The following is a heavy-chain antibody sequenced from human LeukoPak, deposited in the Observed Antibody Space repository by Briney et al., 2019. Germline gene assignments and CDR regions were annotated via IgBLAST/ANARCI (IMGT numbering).Heavy chain of an antibody. Sequence: GGSLRLSCAASGFTFSSYGMHWVRQAPGKGLEWVAVISYDGSNKYYADSVKGRFTISRDNSKNTLYLQMNSLRAEDTAVYYCAKDSRNLGSGSKRDWGQGTLVTVSS. D-gene: IGHD2-15*01. J-gene: IGHJ4*02. V-gene: IGHV3-30*18. CDR2: ISYDGSNK. CDR3: AKDSRNLGSGSKRD. CDR1: GFTFSSYG.